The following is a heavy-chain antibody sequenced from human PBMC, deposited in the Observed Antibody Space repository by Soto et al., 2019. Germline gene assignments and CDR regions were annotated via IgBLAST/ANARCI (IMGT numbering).Heavy chain of an antibody. CDR1: GYAFTSFW. J-gene: IGHJ5*02. CDR2: IDPGDTYA. CDR3: ARIYYTTTNCDTRFEH. V-gene: IGHV5-10-1*01. Sequence: LGESLKISCTGSGYAFTSFWISWVRQMPGKGLEWMGRIDPGDTYATYSPSFQGHVTISADKSNSTAYLQWSSLKASDTAMYYCARIYYTTTNCDTRFEHWGQGTLVTVSS. D-gene: IGHD2-2*01.